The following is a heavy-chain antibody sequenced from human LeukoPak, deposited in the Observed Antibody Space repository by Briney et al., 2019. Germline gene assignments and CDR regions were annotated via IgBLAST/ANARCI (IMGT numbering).Heavy chain of an antibody. CDR3: AKVRTTVTSYFDN. V-gene: IGHV3-11*04. J-gene: IGHJ4*02. D-gene: IGHD4-17*01. CDR1: GFTFSDYY. Sequence: GVSLRLSCAASGFTFSDYYMSWIRQAPGKGLEWVSYISGGGSTIYYADSVKGRFTISRDNAKNSLYLQMNSLRAEDTAVYYCAKVRTTVTSYFDNWGQGTLVTVSS. CDR2: ISGGGSTI.